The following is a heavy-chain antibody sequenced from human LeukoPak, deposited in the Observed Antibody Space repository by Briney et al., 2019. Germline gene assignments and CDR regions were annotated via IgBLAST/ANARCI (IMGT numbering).Heavy chain of an antibody. CDR1: GDFISKYY. CDR2: IYTGGST. J-gene: IGHJ3*02. CDR3: ATHDVLDAFDI. V-gene: IGHV4-4*07. D-gene: IGHD3-16*01. Sequence: PSETLSLTCTVSGDFISKYYWSWIRRPAGKGLEWIGRIYTGGSTKYNPALKSRVTMSVDTSKNQFSLKLSSVTAADTAVYYCATHDVLDAFDIWGQGTMVTVSS.